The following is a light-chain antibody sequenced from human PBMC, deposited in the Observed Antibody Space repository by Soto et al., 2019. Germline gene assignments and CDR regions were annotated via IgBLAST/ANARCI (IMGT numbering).Light chain of an antibody. CDR2: EVI. V-gene: IGLV2-14*03. CDR3: SSYTSSRTLV. J-gene: IGLJ3*02. Sequence: QSVLTQPASVSGSPGQSITISCTGTDSDVGGYHYVSWYQQHPGKAPKLMIYEVINRPSGVSNRFSGSKSANTASLTISGLQAEDEADYYCSSYTSSRTLVFGGGTKLTVL. CDR1: DSDVGGYHY.